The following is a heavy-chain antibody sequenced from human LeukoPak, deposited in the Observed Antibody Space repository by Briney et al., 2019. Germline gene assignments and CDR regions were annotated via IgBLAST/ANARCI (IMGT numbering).Heavy chain of an antibody. D-gene: IGHD3/OR15-3a*01. CDR3: ANRAKRKGTDYGMDV. CDR2: ISGSGGST. CDR1: GFTFSSYA. J-gene: IGHJ6*02. Sequence: PGGSLRLSCAASGFTFSSYAKSWVRQAPGKGLEWVSAISGSGGSTYYADSVKGRFTISGDNSKNTLYLQMNSLRAEDTAVYYCANRAKRKGTDYGMDVWGQGTTATVSS. V-gene: IGHV3-23*01.